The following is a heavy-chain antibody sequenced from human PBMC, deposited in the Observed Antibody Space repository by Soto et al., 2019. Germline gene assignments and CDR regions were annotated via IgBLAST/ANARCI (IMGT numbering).Heavy chain of an antibody. D-gene: IGHD6-13*01. CDR1: GYTFTSYG. Sequence: ASVKVSCKASGYTFTSYGISWVRQAPGQGLEWMGWISAYNGNTNYAQKLQGRVTMTTDTSTSTAYTELRSLRSDDTAVYYCARAAPSVPGTFDYWGQGTLVTVSS. CDR2: ISAYNGNT. V-gene: IGHV1-18*01. J-gene: IGHJ4*02. CDR3: ARAAPSVPGTFDY.